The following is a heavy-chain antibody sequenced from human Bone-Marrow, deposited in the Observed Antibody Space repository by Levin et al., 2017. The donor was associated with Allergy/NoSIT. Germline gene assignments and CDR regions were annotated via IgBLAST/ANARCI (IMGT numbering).Heavy chain of an antibody. Sequence: PGGSLRLSCTASGFIFDDYAMHWVRQAPGKGLEWVSGISWKSENIGYADSVRGRLTISRDDAKNSVYLQMNSLRPEETAVEYCGKGSYESSGYYYDSWGPGTLVTVSA. CDR3: GKGSYESSGYYYDS. CDR1: GFIFDDYA. J-gene: IGHJ4*02. D-gene: IGHD3-22*01. V-gene: IGHV3-9*01. CDR2: ISWKSENI.